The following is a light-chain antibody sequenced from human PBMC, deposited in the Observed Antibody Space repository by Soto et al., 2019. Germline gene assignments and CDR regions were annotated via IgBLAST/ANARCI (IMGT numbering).Light chain of an antibody. Sequence: QSALTQPPSASGSPGQSVTISCTGTSSDVGGYNFVSWYQQHPGKAPKLMVYEVTKRPSGVPDRFSGSKSGNTASLTVSGLQAEDEADYYCSSYAGSNVVLFGGGTQLTVL. V-gene: IGLV2-8*01. CDR3: SSYAGSNVVL. CDR2: EVT. CDR1: SSDVGGYNF. J-gene: IGLJ2*01.